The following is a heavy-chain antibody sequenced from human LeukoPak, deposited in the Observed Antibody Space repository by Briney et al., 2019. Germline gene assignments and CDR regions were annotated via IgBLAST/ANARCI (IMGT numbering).Heavy chain of an antibody. CDR2: FSATDGNA. CDR1: GLTFSNHA. D-gene: IGHD5-24*01. J-gene: IGHJ3*01. CDR3: AKGGRGGYNIAFDV. Sequence: PGGSLRLSCAASGLTFSNHAMSWVRQAPGKGLEWVSGFSATDGNANYADSVKGRFTISRDNSKNTVHLQMNSLRPEDTALYYCAKGGRGGYNIAFDVWGQGTMVTVSS. V-gene: IGHV3-23*01.